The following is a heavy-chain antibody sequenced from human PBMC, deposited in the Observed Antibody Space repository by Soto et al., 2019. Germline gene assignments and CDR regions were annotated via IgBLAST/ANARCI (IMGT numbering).Heavy chain of an antibody. CDR3: AKATIFGVVIILGFDY. Sequence: EVQLLESGGGLVQPGGSLRLSCAASGFTFSSYAMSWVRQAPGKGLEWVSAISGSGGSTYYADSVKGRFTISRDNSKNTLYLQMNSLRAEDTAVYYCAKATIFGVVIILGFDYWGQGTLVTVSS. CDR1: GFTFSSYA. V-gene: IGHV3-23*01. CDR2: ISGSGGST. J-gene: IGHJ4*02. D-gene: IGHD3-3*01.